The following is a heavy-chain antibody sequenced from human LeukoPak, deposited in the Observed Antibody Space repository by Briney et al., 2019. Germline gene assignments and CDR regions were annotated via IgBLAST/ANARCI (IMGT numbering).Heavy chain of an antibody. CDR1: GFTFSSYG. V-gene: IGHV3-30*02. D-gene: IGHD1-14*01. Sequence: GGSLRPSCAASGFTFSSYGMHWVRQTPGKGLEWVAFIRYDGSNKYYADSVKGRFTISRDNSKNTLYLQMNSLRAEDTAVYYCAKATGYLLWGQGTLVIVSS. CDR2: IRYDGSNK. J-gene: IGHJ4*02. CDR3: AKATGYLL.